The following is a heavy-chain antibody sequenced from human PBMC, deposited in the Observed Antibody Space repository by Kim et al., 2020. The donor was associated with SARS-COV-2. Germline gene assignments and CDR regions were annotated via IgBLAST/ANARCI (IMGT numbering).Heavy chain of an antibody. J-gene: IGHJ4*02. D-gene: IGHD6-19*01. V-gene: IGHV3-23*01. CDR2: IDGSGGIT. CDR3: ARREYNSGRAFFDY. CDR1: GFRFSNYV. Sequence: GGSLRLSCEASGFRFSNYVLNWVRQAPGKGLEWVSTIDGSGGITDYADSGRGRFTISRDNSKNTLYLQMSGLRVDDTAVYYCARREYNSGRAFFDYCGRG.